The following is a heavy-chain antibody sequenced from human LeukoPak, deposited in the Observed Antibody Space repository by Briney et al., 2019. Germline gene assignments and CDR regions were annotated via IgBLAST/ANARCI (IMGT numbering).Heavy chain of an antibody. V-gene: IGHV3-7*01. CDR3: AREIPSSAPVMVPYGMDV. J-gene: IGHJ6*02. Sequence: PGGSLRLSCAASGFMFSGSWMSWVRQAPGKGLERVANIKEDGSETYYADSVKGRLTISRDNAKNSLYLQMNSLRAEDTAVYYCAREIPSSAPVMVPYGMDVWGQGTTVTVSS. CDR2: IKEDGSET. CDR1: GFMFSGSW. D-gene: IGHD4/OR15-4a*01.